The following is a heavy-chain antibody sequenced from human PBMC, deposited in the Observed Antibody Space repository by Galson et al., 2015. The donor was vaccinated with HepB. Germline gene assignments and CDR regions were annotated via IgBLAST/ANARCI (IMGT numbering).Heavy chain of an antibody. CDR3: ARGPPTGYYGMDV. Sequence: SLRLSCAASGFTFSSYGMHWVRQAPGKGLEWVAVIWYDGSNKYYADSVKGRFTISRDNSKNTLYLQMNSLRAEDTAVYYCARGPPTGYYGMDVWGQGTTVTVSS. J-gene: IGHJ6*02. CDR1: GFTFSSYG. D-gene: IGHD3-10*01. CDR2: IWYDGSNK. V-gene: IGHV3-33*01.